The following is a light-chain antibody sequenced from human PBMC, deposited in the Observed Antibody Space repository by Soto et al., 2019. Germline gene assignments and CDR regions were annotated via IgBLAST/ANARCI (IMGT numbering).Light chain of an antibody. J-gene: IGKJ1*01. Sequence: APAKMFVSPGERATLSCRASQNIYSNVAWYQQRPGQAPRLLIYRASTRAPGIPARFSGSGSGTEFTLTISSLQSEDFTVYSCLQYHNLWAFGQGTKVDIK. V-gene: IGKV3-15*01. CDR2: RAS. CDR3: LQYHNLWA. CDR1: QNIYSN.